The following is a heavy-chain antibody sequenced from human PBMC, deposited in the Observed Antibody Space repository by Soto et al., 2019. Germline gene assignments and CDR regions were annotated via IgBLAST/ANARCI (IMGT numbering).Heavy chain of an antibody. J-gene: IGHJ6*02. CDR2: IIPIIGTT. CDR3: ARELKEPGSYYYYGLDV. Sequence: QVQLEQSGAEVKKPGSSVKVSCKASGGSFSSFGITWVRQAPGQGLEWMGGIIPIIGTTKYAQRFQGRVTITADESTTTAYVELSSLRSEDTAVYYCARELKEPGSYYYYGLDVWGQGTTVPVSS. V-gene: IGHV1-69*01. D-gene: IGHD3-10*01. CDR1: GGSFSSFG.